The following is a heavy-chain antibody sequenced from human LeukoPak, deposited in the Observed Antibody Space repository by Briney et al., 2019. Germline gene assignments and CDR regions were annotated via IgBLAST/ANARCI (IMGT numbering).Heavy chain of an antibody. D-gene: IGHD3-22*01. CDR3: ATDSTVQYYYDSSGYLY. J-gene: IGHJ4*02. V-gene: IGHV1-24*01. CDR1: GYTLTELS. Sequence: ASVKVSCKVSGYTLTELSMHWVRQAPGKGLEWMGGFDPEDGETIYAQKFQDRVTMTEDTSTDTAYMELSSLRSEDTAVYYCATDSTVQYYYDSSGYLYWGQGTLVTVSS. CDR2: FDPEDGET.